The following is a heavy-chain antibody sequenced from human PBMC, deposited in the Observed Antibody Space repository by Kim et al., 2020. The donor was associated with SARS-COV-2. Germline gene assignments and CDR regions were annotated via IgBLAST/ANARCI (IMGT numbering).Heavy chain of an antibody. J-gene: IGHJ4*02. CDR3: ARNRLWLDY. V-gene: IGHV1-46*03. Sequence: GTTKYAQKCQGRVPMTRDTSTSTVYMELSSLRSEDTAVYYCARNRLWLDYWGQGTLVTVSS. CDR2: GTT. D-gene: IGHD5-18*01.